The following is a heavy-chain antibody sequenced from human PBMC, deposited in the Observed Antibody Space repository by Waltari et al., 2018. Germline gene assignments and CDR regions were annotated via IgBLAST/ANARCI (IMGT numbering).Heavy chain of an antibody. CDR2: IYYSGST. J-gene: IGHJ4*02. D-gene: IGHD3-10*01. Sequence: VQLQESGPGLVKPSETLSLTCTVSGGSISSYYWSWIRQPPGKGLEWIGYIYYSGSTNYNPSLKSRVTISVDTSKNQFSLKLSSVTAADTAVYYCARGTPYYYGSGSYPLFDYWGQGTLVTVSS. CDR1: GGSISSYY. CDR3: ARGTPYYYGSGSYPLFDY. V-gene: IGHV4-59*01.